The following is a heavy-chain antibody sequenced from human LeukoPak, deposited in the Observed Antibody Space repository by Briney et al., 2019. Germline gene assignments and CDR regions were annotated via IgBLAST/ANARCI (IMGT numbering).Heavy chain of an antibody. D-gene: IGHD1-26*01. Sequence: GGSLRLSCAASGFTVSRNYMNWVRQAPGKGLEWVSYISSSGSTIYYADSVKGRFTISRDNAKNSLYLQMNSLRAEDTAVYYCARDLWLYSGSPSDYWGQGTLVTVSS. CDR3: ARDLWLYSGSPSDY. CDR1: GFTVSRNY. V-gene: IGHV3-48*03. CDR2: ISSSGSTI. J-gene: IGHJ4*02.